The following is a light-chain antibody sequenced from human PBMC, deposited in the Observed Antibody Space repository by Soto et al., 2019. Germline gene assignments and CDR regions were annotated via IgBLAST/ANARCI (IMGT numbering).Light chain of an antibody. CDR3: QQRVNWPLT. CDR2: DAS. V-gene: IGKV3-11*01. CDR1: QSISSH. Sequence: EIVLTQSPATLSLSPGERATLSCRASQSISSHLAWYQQKPGQAPRLVMYDASNRATGIPARFSGSGSGTDFTLSISSLEPDDLAVYYCQQRVNWPLTFGGGTKVEIK. J-gene: IGKJ4*01.